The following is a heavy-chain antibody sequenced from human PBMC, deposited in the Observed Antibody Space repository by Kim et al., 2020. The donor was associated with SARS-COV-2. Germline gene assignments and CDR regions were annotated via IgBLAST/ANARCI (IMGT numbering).Heavy chain of an antibody. CDR2: SSK. D-gene: IGHD1-26*01. Sequence: SSKYYADSVKGRFTISRDNSKNTVCLQMNSRRAEDTAVYYCAKDTGELRYWGQGTLVTVSS. V-gene: IGHV3-30*02. CDR3: AKDTGELRY. J-gene: IGHJ4*02.